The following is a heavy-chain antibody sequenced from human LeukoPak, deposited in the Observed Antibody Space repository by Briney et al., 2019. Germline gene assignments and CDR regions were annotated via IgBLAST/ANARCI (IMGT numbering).Heavy chain of an antibody. CDR1: GYTFTGYY. D-gene: IGHD5-24*01. CDR2: INPNSGGT. CDR3: ARARWLQLQPFDY. V-gene: IGHV1-2*02. Sequence: ASVKVSCKASGYTFTGYYMHWVRQAPGQGLEWMGWINPNSGGTNYAQKFQGRVTMTRDTSISTAYMELSRLRSDDTTVYYCARARWLQLQPFDYWGQGTLVTVSS. J-gene: IGHJ4*02.